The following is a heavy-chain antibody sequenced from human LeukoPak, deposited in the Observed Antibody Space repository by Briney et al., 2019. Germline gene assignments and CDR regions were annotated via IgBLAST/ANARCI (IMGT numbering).Heavy chain of an antibody. CDR3: ARDQRNYEGASFDY. V-gene: IGHV1-69*04. D-gene: IGHD4-11*01. J-gene: IGHJ4*02. CDR2: IIPILGIA. Sequence: SVKVSCKASGGTFSSYAISWVRQAPGRGLEWMGRIIPILGIANYAQKFQGRVTITADKSTSTAYMELSSLRSEDTAVYYCARDQRNYEGASFDYWGQGTLVTVSS. CDR1: GGTFSSYA.